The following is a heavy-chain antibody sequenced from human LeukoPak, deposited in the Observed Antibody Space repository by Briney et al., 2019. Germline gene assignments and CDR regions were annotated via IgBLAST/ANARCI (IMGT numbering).Heavy chain of an antibody. J-gene: IGHJ6*02. CDR2: TSSSSSYI. Sequence: GGSLRLSCAASGFTFSSYAMSWVRQAPGKGLEWVSSTSSSSSYIYYADSVKGRFTISRDNAKNSLYLQMNSLRAEDTAVYYCARGRSAGTGGGYYYYYYGMDVWGQGTTVTVSS. CDR1: GFTFSSYA. D-gene: IGHD1-1*01. V-gene: IGHV3-21*01. CDR3: ARGRSAGTGGGYYYYYYGMDV.